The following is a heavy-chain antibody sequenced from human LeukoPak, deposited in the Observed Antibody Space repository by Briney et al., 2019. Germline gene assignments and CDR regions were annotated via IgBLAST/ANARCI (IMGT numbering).Heavy chain of an antibody. CDR2: IYYSGSA. J-gene: IGHJ4*02. Sequence: SETLSLTCTVSGSSISSYYWSWIRQPPGKGLEWIGNIYYSGSATYNPSLKSRVTISVDTSKNQFSLKLSSVTAADTAVYFCVRQCCTSTSLTLDYWGQGTQVTVSS. D-gene: IGHD2/OR15-2a*01. CDR3: VRQCCTSTSLTLDY. V-gene: IGHV4-59*08. CDR1: GSSISSYY.